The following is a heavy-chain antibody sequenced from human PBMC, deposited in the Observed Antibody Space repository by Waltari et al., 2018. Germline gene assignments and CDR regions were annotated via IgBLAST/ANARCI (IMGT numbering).Heavy chain of an antibody. V-gene: IGHV1-2*06. Sequence: QVQLVQSGAEVKKPGASVTVSCKASGYPFTGYYMHWVRQAPGQGLEWMGRINPNSGGTNYAQKFQGRVTMTRDTSISTAYMELSRLRSDDTAVYYCARGGTMIVVVTDAFDIWGQGTMVTVSS. CDR1: GYPFTGYY. CDR3: ARGGTMIVVVTDAFDI. CDR2: INPNSGGT. J-gene: IGHJ3*02. D-gene: IGHD3-22*01.